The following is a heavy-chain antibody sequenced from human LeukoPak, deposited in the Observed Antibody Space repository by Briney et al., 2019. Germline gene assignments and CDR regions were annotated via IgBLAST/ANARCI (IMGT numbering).Heavy chain of an antibody. V-gene: IGHV4-39*01. J-gene: IGHJ4*02. Sequence: SETLSLTCTVSDGSITRSSYYWGWIRQTPGEGLDWIGSIYYTGIAYYNPSLQGRVTMSVDTSKNQFSLKLNSVTVADTAVYYCTRLRVTTGFDYWDQGIPVTVSS. CDR1: DGSITRSSYY. D-gene: IGHD2-21*02. CDR2: IYYTGIA. CDR3: TRLRVTTGFDY.